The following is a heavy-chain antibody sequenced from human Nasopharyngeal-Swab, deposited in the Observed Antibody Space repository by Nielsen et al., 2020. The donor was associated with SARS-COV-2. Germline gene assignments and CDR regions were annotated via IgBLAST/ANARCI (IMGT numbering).Heavy chain of an antibody. D-gene: IGHD6-13*01. Sequence: ASVKVSCKASGYTFTSYGISWVRQAPGQGLEWMGWISAYNGNTNYAQKLQGRVTMTTDTSTSTAYMELRGLRSDDTAVYYCARVRGGSSSWYQGSDAFDIWGQGTMVTVSS. J-gene: IGHJ3*02. V-gene: IGHV1-18*04. CDR1: GYTFTSYG. CDR3: ARVRGGSSSWYQGSDAFDI. CDR2: ISAYNGNT.